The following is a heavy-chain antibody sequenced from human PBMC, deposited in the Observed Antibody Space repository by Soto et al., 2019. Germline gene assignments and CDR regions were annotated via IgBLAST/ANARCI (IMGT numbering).Heavy chain of an antibody. CDR2: FDPEDGET. J-gene: IGHJ4*02. V-gene: IGHV1-24*01. CDR3: ATLTLYYYDSSGIPGGY. D-gene: IGHD3-22*01. Sequence: ASVKVSCKVSGYTLTELSMHWVRQAPGKGLEWMGGFDPEDGETIYAQKFQGRVTMTEDTSTDTAYMELSSLRSEDTAVYYCATLTLYYYDSSGIPGGYWGQGTLVTVSS. CDR1: GYTLTELS.